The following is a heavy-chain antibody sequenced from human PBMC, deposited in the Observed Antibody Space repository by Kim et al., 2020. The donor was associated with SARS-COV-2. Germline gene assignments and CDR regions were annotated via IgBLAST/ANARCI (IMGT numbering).Heavy chain of an antibody. J-gene: IGHJ4*02. Sequence: QKFQGWVTMTRDTSISTAYMELSRLRSDDTAVYYCARGGILTGYYIAFDYWGQGTLVTVSS. V-gene: IGHV1-2*04. CDR3: ARGGILTGYYIAFDY. D-gene: IGHD3-9*01.